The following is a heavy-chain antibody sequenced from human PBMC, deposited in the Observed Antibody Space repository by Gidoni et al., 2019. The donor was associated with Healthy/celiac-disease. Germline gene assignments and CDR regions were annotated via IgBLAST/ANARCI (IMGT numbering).Heavy chain of an antibody. CDR1: GGTISSYY. Sequence: QVQLQESGPGLVKPSETLSLTCTVSGGTISSYYWSWIRQPPGKGLEWIGYIYYSGSTNYNPSLKSRVTISVDTSKNQFSLKLSSVTAADTAVYYCARAVTRDYYGMDVWGQGTTVTVSS. J-gene: IGHJ6*02. CDR2: IYYSGST. D-gene: IGHD4-17*01. CDR3: ARAVTRDYYGMDV. V-gene: IGHV4-59*01.